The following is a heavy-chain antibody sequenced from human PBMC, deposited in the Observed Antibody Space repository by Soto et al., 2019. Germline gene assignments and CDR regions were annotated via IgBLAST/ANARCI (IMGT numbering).Heavy chain of an antibody. CDR3: ARLVWSYGTWFDP. CDR1: GGSISSYY. CDR2: IYYSGST. J-gene: IGHJ5*02. D-gene: IGHD5-18*01. Sequence: PSETLSLTCTVSGGSISSYYWSWIRQPPGKGLEWIGYIYYSGSTNYNPSLKSRVTISVDTSKNQFSLKLSSVTAADTAVYYCARLVWSYGTWFDPWGQGTXVTVSS. V-gene: IGHV4-59*08.